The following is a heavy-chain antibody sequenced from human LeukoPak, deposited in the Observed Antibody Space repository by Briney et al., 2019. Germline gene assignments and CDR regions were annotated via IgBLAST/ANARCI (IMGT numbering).Heavy chain of an antibody. V-gene: IGHV3-48*01. Sequence: GGSLRLSCAASGFTVSSKYMSWVRQAPGKGLEWVSYISSSGSTIYYADSVRGRFTISRDNSKSTLSLQMNSLRAEDTAIYYCATYRQVLLPFESWGQGTLVTVSS. J-gene: IGHJ4*02. CDR3: ATYRQVLLPFES. CDR1: GFTVSSKY. D-gene: IGHD2-8*02. CDR2: ISSSGSTI.